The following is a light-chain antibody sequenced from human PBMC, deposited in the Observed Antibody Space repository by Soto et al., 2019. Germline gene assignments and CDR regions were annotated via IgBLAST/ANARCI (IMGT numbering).Light chain of an antibody. J-gene: IGKJ1*01. Sequence: DIQMTQSPSSLSASVGDRVTISSRASQTIITYLNWYQQKPGKAPKLLIYAASSLHSGVPSRFSGSGSGTDFTLTISSLQPEDFAAYYCQQTYSALWTFGQGTKLEIK. CDR3: QQTYSALWT. CDR2: AAS. V-gene: IGKV1-39*01. CDR1: QTIITY.